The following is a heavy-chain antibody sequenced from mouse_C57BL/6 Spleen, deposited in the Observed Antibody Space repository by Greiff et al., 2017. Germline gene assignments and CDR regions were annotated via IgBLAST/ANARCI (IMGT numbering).Heavy chain of an antibody. D-gene: IGHD1-1*01. CDR1: GYTFTDYN. CDR3: ARGLYYNGSSSYAMDD. V-gene: IGHV1-18*01. Sequence: VQLKESGPELVKPGASVKIPCKASGYTFTDYNMDWVKQSHGKSLEWIGDINPNNGGTIYNQKFKGKATLTVDKSSSTAYMELRSLTSDDTAVXYCARGLYYNGSSSYAMDDWGQGTSVTVSS. J-gene: IGHJ4*01. CDR2: INPNNGGT.